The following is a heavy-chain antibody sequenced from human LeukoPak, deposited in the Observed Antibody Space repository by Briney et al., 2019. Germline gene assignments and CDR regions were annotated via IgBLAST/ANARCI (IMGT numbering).Heavy chain of an antibody. CDR1: GFSLSTSGVG. CDR2: IYWNDDK. CDR3: AHSSKQWLVFEYSQD. Sequence: SGPTLVKPTQTLTLTCTFSGFSLSTSGVGVGWIRQPPGKALEWLALIYWNDDKRYSPSLKSRLTITKDTSKNQVVLTMTNMDPVDTATYYCAHSSKQWLVFEYSQDWSQGTLVTVSS. V-gene: IGHV2-5*01. J-gene: IGHJ1*01. D-gene: IGHD6-19*01.